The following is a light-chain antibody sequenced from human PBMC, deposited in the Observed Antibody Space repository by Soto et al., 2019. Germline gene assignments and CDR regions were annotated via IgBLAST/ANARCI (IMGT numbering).Light chain of an antibody. CDR2: DAS. CDR1: QSVSSSY. V-gene: IGKV3D-20*02. CDR3: QHRSNWLGT. J-gene: IGKJ3*01. Sequence: EIVLTQSPGTLSLSPGERATLSCRASQSVSSSYLAWYQQKPGQAPRLLIYDASSRATGIPDRFSGSGSGTDFTLTISSLEPEDFAVYYCQHRSNWLGTFGPGTKVDIK.